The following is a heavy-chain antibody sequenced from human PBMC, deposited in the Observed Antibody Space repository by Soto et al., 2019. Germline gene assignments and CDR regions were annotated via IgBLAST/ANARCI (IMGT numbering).Heavy chain of an antibody. J-gene: IGHJ4*02. CDR3: AKIPPGYSYGYFYFDY. CDR2: ISGGGGGT. D-gene: IGHD5-18*01. V-gene: IGHV3-23*01. Sequence: GGSLRLSCAASGFNLSSYGMSWVRQATGKGLEWVSAISGGGGGTYYADSVKGRFTISRDNSRNTLHLQMSSLRAEDTAVYYCAKIPPGYSYGYFYFDYWGQGTLVTVSS. CDR1: GFNLSSYG.